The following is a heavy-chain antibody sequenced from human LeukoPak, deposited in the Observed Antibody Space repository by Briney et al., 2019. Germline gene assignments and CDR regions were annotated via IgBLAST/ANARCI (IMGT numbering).Heavy chain of an antibody. CDR3: ARGDCSGSICYSPMDV. Sequence: SETLSLTCTVSGGSISSYYWSWIRQPPGKGLEWIGYIYYSGYTNYNPSLKSRVTISVDTSKNQFSLKMRSVTAADTAVYYCARGDCSGSICYSPMDVWGTGTTVTVSS. CDR2: IYYSGYT. J-gene: IGHJ6*03. D-gene: IGHD2-21*01. CDR1: GGSISSYY. V-gene: IGHV4-59*12.